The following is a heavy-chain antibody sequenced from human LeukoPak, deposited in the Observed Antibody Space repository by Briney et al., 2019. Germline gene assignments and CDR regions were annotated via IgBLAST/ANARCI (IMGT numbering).Heavy chain of an antibody. V-gene: IGHV4-31*03. CDR3: ASAFSGYGLPGY. CDR2: MYYTGNT. J-gene: IGHJ4*02. D-gene: IGHD3-22*01. Sequence: SQTLSLTCTVSGGSISSGGYYWSWIRQHPGKGLEWIGYMYYTGNTYYNPSLKSRVTISVDTSKKQSSLKLTSVTAADTAVYYCASAFSGYGLPGYWGQGTLVTVSS. CDR1: GGSISSGGYY.